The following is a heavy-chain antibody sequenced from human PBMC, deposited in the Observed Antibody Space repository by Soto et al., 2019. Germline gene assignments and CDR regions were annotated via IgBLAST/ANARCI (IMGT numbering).Heavy chain of an antibody. J-gene: IGHJ6*02. V-gene: IGHV3-53*01. Sequence: PGGSLRLSCAASWFTVSGNYMNWVRQATGKGLEWVSVLDSGGSTYYADSVKGRFTICRDNSKNTLYLQMNSLRVEDTAVYYCARDQSYGSARSNYIYKYYYGMDVWGQGTTVTVSS. CDR2: LDSGGST. CDR1: WFTVSGNY. CDR3: ARDQSYGSARSNYIYKYYYGMDV. D-gene: IGHD3-10*01.